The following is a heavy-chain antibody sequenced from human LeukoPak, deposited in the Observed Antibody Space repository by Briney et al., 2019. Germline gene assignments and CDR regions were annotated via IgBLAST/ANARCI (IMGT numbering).Heavy chain of an antibody. V-gene: IGHV3-7*01. D-gene: IGHD3-16*01. J-gene: IGHJ5*02. CDR3: ARLLGESTIYDL. Sequence: GGSLSLSCVASGFTFSDHSMMWVRQAPGKGLEWVASINQDGSAIRYVDSVKGRFIISRDNAKNSLSLQMNSLRAEDTAMYYCARLLGESTIYDLWGQGTLVTVSS. CDR1: GFTFSDHS. CDR2: INQDGSAI.